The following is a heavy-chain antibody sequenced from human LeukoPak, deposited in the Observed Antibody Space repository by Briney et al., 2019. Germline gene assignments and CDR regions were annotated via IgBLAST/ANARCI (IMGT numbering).Heavy chain of an antibody. CDR1: GDSVSSNSAA. CDR2: TCYRSKWYN. V-gene: IGHV6-1*01. D-gene: IGHD2-2*01. Sequence: SQTLSLTCAISGDSVSSNSAAWNWIRQSPSRGLEWLGRTCYRSKWYNDYAVSVKSRITINPDTSKNQFSLQLNSVTPEDTAVYYCARATYCSSTSCYQYYFDYWGQGTLVTVSS. J-gene: IGHJ4*02. CDR3: ARATYCSSTSCYQYYFDY.